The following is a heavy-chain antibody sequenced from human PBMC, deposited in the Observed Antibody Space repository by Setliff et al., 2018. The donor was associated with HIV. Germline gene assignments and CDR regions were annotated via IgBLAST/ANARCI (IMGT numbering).Heavy chain of an antibody. D-gene: IGHD1-26*01. CDR2: INSNNGGT. V-gene: IGHV1-2*02. CDR3: ARGSVSYSMLAFDI. J-gene: IGHJ3*02. CDR1: GYTFTAYY. Sequence: GASVKVSCKTSGYTFTAYYIHRVRQASGQGLEWMGWINSNNGGTKYAQNFQGRVTMTRDTSITTAYMELSSLISDDTAVYYCARGSVSYSMLAFDIWGQGTMVTVSS.